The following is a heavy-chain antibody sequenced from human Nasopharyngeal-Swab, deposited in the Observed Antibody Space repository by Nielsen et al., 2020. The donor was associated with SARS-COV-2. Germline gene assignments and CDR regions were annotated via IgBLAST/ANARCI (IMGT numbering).Heavy chain of an antibody. CDR3: AKDEQAI. CDR1: GFTFSSYA. CDR2: IYSGGSST. V-gene: IGHV3-23*03. D-gene: IGHD1/OR15-1a*01. J-gene: IGHJ4*02. Sequence: GESLKTSCAASGFTFSSYAMSWVRQAPGKGLEWVSVIYSGGSSTYYADSVKGRFTISRDNSKNTLYLQMNSLRAEDTAVYYCAKDEQAIWGQGTLVTVSS.